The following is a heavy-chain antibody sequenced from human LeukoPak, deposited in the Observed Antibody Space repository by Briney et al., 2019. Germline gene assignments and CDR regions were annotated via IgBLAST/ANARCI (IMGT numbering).Heavy chain of an antibody. Sequence: GGSLRLSCAASGFTVSSNYMSWVRQAPGKGLEWVSAISGSGGSTYYADSVKGRFTISRDNSKNTLYLQMNSLRAEDTAVYYCAKDPSSGWRGAFDIWGQGTMVTVSS. CDR3: AKDPSSGWRGAFDI. D-gene: IGHD6-19*01. V-gene: IGHV3-23*01. CDR1: GFTVSSNY. CDR2: ISGSGGST. J-gene: IGHJ3*02.